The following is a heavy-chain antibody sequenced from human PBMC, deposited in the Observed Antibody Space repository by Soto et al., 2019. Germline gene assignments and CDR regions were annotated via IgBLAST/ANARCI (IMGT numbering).Heavy chain of an antibody. CDR2: ISSSSGYT. J-gene: IGHJ4*02. D-gene: IGHD4-17*01. Sequence: GGSLRLSCAASGFTFSDYYMSWIRQAPGKGLEWVSYISSSSGYTNYADSVKGRFTISRDNAKNSLYLQMNSLRAEDTAVYYCAKEYGRLDYWGQGTLVTVSS. CDR3: AKEYGRLDY. CDR1: GFTFSDYY. V-gene: IGHV3-11*06.